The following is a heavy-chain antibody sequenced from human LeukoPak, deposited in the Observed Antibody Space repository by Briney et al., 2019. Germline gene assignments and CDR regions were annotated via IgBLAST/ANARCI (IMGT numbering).Heavy chain of an antibody. J-gene: IGHJ4*02. V-gene: IGHV3-48*03. Sequence: GGSLRLSCAASGFTFSSYEMNWVRQAPGKGLEWVSYISSSGSTIYYADSVKGRFTISRDNAKNSLYLQMNSLRAEDTAVYYCARVPTRYSSSWYFDYWGQGTLVTVSS. CDR1: GFTFSSYE. CDR2: ISSSGSTI. CDR3: ARVPTRYSSSWYFDY. D-gene: IGHD6-13*01.